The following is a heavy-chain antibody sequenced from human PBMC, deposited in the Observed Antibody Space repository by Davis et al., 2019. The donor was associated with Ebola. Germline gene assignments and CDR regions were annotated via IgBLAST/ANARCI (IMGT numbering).Heavy chain of an antibody. V-gene: IGHV3-48*04. J-gene: IGHJ6*02. CDR1: GFTFSSYS. D-gene: IGHD6-13*01. CDR3: ARDGGYSSSWYTAEYYYYGMDV. CDR2: ISSSSSTI. Sequence: GESLKISCAASGFTFSSYSMNWVRQAPGKGLEWVSYISSSSSTIYYADSVKGRFTISRDNAKNSLYLQMNSLRAEDTAVYYCARDGGYSSSWYTAEYYYYGMDVWGQGTTVTVSS.